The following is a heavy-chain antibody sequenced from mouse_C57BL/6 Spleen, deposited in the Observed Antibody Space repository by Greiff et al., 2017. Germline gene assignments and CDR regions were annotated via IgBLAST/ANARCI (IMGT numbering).Heavy chain of an antibody. CDR1: GYTFTSYW. CDR2: IDPSDSYT. D-gene: IGHD2-5*01. Sequence: VQLQQPGAELVKPGASVKLSCKASGYTFTSYWMQWVKQRPGQGLEWIGEIDPSDSYTNYNQKFKGKATLTVDTSSSTAYMQLSSLTSEDSAVYYCARYYSNSYYFDYWGQGTTLTVSS. V-gene: IGHV1-50*01. J-gene: IGHJ2*01. CDR3: ARYYSNSYYFDY.